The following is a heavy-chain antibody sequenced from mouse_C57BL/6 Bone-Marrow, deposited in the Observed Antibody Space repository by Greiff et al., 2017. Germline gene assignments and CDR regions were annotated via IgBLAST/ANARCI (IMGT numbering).Heavy chain of an antibody. J-gene: IGHJ2*01. V-gene: IGHV5-4*01. CDR2: ISDGGSYT. Sequence: EVQLVESGGGLVKPGGSLKLSCAASGFTFSSYALSWVRQTPEKRLEWVATISDGGSYTYYPDNVKGRFTISRDNAKNNLYLQMSHLKSEDTAMYYCAREGELFFDYWGQGTTLTVSS. D-gene: IGHD4-1*01. CDR3: AREGELFFDY. CDR1: GFTFSSYA.